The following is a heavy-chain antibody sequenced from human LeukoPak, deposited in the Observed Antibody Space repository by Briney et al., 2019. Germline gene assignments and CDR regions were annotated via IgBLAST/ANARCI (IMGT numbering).Heavy chain of an antibody. CDR1: GYTFTSYG. J-gene: IGHJ4*02. CDR2: ISSNSDNT. Sequence: GASVNVSCKATGYTFTSYGVSWVRQGPGQGLEWVGWISSNSDNTNYAQKFQGRVTMTTDTSTSTAYMELRSLRSDDTAVYYCARDWGSIKVITDYCGQGTLVTVSS. D-gene: IGHD3-16*01. V-gene: IGHV1-18*01. CDR3: ARDWGSIKVITDY.